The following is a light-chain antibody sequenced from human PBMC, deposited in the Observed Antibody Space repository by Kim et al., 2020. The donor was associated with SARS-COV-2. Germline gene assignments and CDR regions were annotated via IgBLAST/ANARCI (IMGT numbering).Light chain of an antibody. CDR3: QQRANWPLYT. CDR2: GSS. CDR1: QSVGSD. V-gene: IGKV3-11*01. Sequence: EIVVTQSPATLSLSPGERVTLSCRAGQSVGSDLAWYQQKPGQAPRLLIYGSSNRATGIPARFSGSGSGTDFTLTISSLEPEDFAVYYCQQRANWPLYTFGQGTKLEI. J-gene: IGKJ2*01.